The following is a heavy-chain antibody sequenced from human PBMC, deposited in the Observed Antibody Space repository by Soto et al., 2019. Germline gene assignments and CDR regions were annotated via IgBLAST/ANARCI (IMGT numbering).Heavy chain of an antibody. CDR2: ISAYNGNT. D-gene: IGHD2-21*01. Sequence: QVQLMQSGAEVKKPGASVKVSCKASGYTFTSYGISWVRQAPGQGLEWMGWISAYNGNTNYAQKLQGRVTMTTDTSTSTAYMELRSLRSDDTAVYYCARGHYCGGDCYSGYYYYYMDVWGKGTTVTVSS. CDR3: ARGHYCGGDCYSGYYYYYMDV. V-gene: IGHV1-18*01. CDR1: GYTFTSYG. J-gene: IGHJ6*03.